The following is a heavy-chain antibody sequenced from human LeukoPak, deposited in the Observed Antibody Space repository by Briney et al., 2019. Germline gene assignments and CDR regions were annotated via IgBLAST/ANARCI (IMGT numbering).Heavy chain of an antibody. V-gene: IGHV3-72*01. CDR3: VRGRNGFDF. Sequence: GGSLRLPCAPSGFIFSDHFMDWVRQAPGKGLEWVGRSRNKANSYTTQYAASVQGRFTISRDDSQNSLYLQMNSLKAEDTAVYYCVRGRNGFDFWGQGTLVTVSS. CDR1: GFIFSDHF. D-gene: IGHD2-8*01. J-gene: IGHJ4*02. CDR2: SRNKANSYTT.